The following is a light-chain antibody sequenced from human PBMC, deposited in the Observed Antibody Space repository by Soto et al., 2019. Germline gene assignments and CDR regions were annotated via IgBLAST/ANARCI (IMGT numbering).Light chain of an antibody. Sequence: QSVLTQPPSASGTPGQRVTMSCSGGNSNIGSHTVNWYQHLPGTAPTLLIFSNNQRPSGVPARFSGSKSGTSASLAISGLQSEDEADYYCAAWDGSLNGVLFGGGTKLTVL. CDR2: SNN. CDR3: AAWDGSLNGVL. J-gene: IGLJ2*01. V-gene: IGLV1-44*01. CDR1: NSNIGSHT.